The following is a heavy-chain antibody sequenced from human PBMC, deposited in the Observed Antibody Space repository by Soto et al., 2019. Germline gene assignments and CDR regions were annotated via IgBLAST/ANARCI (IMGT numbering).Heavy chain of an antibody. CDR1: GYSVASNSAA. Sequence: QTLSLTCAISGYSVASNSAAWNLMRQSPSRGLEWLGRTYYRSKWYNDYAVSVKSRITINPDTSKNQFSLQLNSVTPEDTAVYYCAKDYGSPGYYYYGMDVWGQGTTVTVSS. CDR2: TYYRSKWYN. CDR3: AKDYGSPGYYYYGMDV. J-gene: IGHJ6*02. V-gene: IGHV6-1*01. D-gene: IGHD2-15*01.